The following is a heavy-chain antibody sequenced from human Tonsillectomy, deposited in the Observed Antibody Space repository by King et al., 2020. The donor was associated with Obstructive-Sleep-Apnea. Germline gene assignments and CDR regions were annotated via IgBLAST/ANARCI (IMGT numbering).Heavy chain of an antibody. J-gene: IGHJ4*02. D-gene: IGHD2-21*01. CDR2: VSHRGTT. V-gene: IGHV4-38-2*02. CDR3: ARGIAAESGIDY. CDR1: GFSISSGYY. Sequence: QLQESGPGLVKPSETLSLTCSVSGFSISSGYYWGWIRQPPGKGLEYIGAVSHRGTTFSNSSLESRVSTSLDTSHNKFSLRLSPVTAADTAMYYCARGIAAESGIDYWGRGTLVTVSS.